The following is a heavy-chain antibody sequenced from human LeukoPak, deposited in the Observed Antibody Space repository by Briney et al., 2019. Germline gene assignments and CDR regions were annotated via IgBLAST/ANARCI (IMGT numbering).Heavy chain of an antibody. Sequence: GGSLRLSCAASGFTFSSYSMNWVRQAPGKGLEWVSSISSSSSYIYYADSVKGRFTISRDDAKNSLYLQMNSLRAEDTAVYYCARDIKAAGGPAEGYYFDYCGQGTLVTVSS. CDR3: ARDIKAAGGPAEGYYFDY. V-gene: IGHV3-21*01. CDR2: ISSSSSYI. CDR1: GFTFSSYS. D-gene: IGHD6-13*01. J-gene: IGHJ4*02.